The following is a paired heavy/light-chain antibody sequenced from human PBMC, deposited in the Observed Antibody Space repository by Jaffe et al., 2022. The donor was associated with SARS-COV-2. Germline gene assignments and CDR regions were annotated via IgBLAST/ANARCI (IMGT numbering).Heavy chain of an antibody. J-gene: IGHJ6*02. CDR3: ARNLGWPCYGVDV. D-gene: IGHD3-16*01. V-gene: IGHV4-31*03. CDR1: GGSITSGVYH. Sequence: QVQLQESGPGLVKPSQTLSLACTVSGGSITSGVYHWTWIRQHPEKGLEWIGYVSYSGITYYNPSLKSRLTISADTSENQFSLELRSMTAADTAVYYCARNLGWPCYGVDVWGQGTTVSVSS. CDR2: VSYSGIT.
Light chain of an antibody. CDR3: QHYGTSLWT. V-gene: IGKV3-20*01. CDR1: QSVDSCY. Sequence: EIVLTQSPGTLSLSPGERATLSCRVSQSVDSCYLAWYQQKPGQAPRLLMSGASNRATGIPDRFSGSGSGTDFTLTISRLEPEDFAVYFCQHYGTSLWTFGQGTKVEIK. CDR2: GAS. J-gene: IGKJ1*01.